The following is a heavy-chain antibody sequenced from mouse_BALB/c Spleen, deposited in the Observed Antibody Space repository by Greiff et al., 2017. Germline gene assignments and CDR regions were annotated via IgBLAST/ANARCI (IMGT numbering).Heavy chain of an antibody. CDR2: ISSGGSYT. J-gene: IGHJ4*01. CDR1: GFTFSSYG. D-gene: IGHD2-1*01. CDR3: ARLYGNYIYAMDY. Sequence: EVKVVESGGDLVKPGGSLKLSCAASGFTFSSYGMSWVRQTPDKRLEWVATISSGGSYTYYPDSVKGRFTISRDNAKNTLYLQMSSLKSEDTAMYYCARLYGNYIYAMDYWGQGTSVTVSS. V-gene: IGHV5-6*01.